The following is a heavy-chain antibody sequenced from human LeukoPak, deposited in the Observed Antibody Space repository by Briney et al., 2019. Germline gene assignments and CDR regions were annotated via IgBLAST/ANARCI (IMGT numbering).Heavy chain of an antibody. Sequence: GGSLRLSCGASGFTFSSDSMNWVRQAPGKGLEWVSYISSSSSTIYYADSVKGRFTISRDNAKNSLYLQMNSLRAEDTAVYYCARLEHFDSPWGQGTLVTVSS. D-gene: IGHD3-9*01. CDR2: ISSSSSTI. J-gene: IGHJ5*02. V-gene: IGHV3-48*01. CDR1: GFTFSSDS. CDR3: ARLEHFDSP.